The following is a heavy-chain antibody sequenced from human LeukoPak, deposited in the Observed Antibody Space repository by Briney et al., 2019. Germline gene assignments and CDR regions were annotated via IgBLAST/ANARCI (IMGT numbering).Heavy chain of an antibody. J-gene: IGHJ4*02. V-gene: IGHV3-9*01. D-gene: IGHD3-9*01. CDR2: ISWNSGTV. CDR1: GFTFDDYA. CDR3: AKDVRYYDILTGYWDY. Sequence: PGRSLRLSCAASGFTFDDYAMHWVRHAPGKGLEWVSGISWNSGTVGYADSVKGRFTISRDNAKNSLYLQMNSLRAEDTALYYCAKDVRYYDILTGYWDYWGQGTLVSVSS.